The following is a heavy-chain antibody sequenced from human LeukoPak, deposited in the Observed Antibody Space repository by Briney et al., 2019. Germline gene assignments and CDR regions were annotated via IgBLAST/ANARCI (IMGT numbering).Heavy chain of an antibody. CDR2: IYPGDSDT. CDR1: GYSFTTYW. D-gene: IGHD6-6*01. J-gene: IGHJ5*02. CDR3: ARIAAPNRFNWFDP. V-gene: IGHV5-51*01. Sequence: GESLKISCKGSGYSFTTYWIGWVRQMPRKSLEWMGNIYPGDSDTRYSPSFQGQVTISADKSISTAYLQWSSLKASDTALYFCARIAAPNRFNWFDPWGQGTLVTVSS.